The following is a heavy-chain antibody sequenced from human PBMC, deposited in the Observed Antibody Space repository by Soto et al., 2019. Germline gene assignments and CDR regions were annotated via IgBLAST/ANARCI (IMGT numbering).Heavy chain of an antibody. Sequence: GGSLRLSCAASGFTFSNAWMNWVRQAPGKGLEWVGRIKSKTDGGTTDYAAPVKGRFTISRDDSKNTLYLQMNSLKTEDTAVYYCTTDPKKNGHEYYYGMDVWGQGTTVTVSS. CDR3: TTDPKKNGHEYYYGMDV. V-gene: IGHV3-15*07. CDR2: IKSKTDGGTT. CDR1: GFTFSNAW. J-gene: IGHJ6*02. D-gene: IGHD2-8*01.